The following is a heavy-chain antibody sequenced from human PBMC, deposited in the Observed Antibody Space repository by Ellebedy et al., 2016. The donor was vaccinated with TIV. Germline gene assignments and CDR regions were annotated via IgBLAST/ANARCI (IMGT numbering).Heavy chain of an antibody. CDR1: GGSISSYY. V-gene: IGHV4-59*12. CDR2: IYYSGST. Sequence: MPSETLSLTCTVSGGSISSYYWSWIRQPPGKGLEWIGYIYYSGSTNYNPSLKSRVTISVDTSKNQFSLKLSSVHAADTAVYYCARAPLKYYYDSSAYTHLDYWGQGTLVTVSS. J-gene: IGHJ4*02. CDR3: ARAPLKYYYDSSAYTHLDY. D-gene: IGHD3-22*01.